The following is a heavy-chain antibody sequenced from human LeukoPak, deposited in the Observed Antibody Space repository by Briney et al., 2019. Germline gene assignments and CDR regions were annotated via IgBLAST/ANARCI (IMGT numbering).Heavy chain of an antibody. CDR2: ISDSSLTI. J-gene: IGHJ6*02. CDR3: ARDRDPNYGSGMDV. D-gene: IGHD3-10*01. V-gene: IGHV3-48*03. CDR1: GFTFSSYE. Sequence: PGGSLRLSCAPSGFTFSSYEMNWVRHAPGKGLEWVSYISDSSLTIYYGDSVKGRFTISRDNAHNSLYLQMHSLTDEDTAVYDCARDRDPNYGSGMDVWGQGTTVTVSS.